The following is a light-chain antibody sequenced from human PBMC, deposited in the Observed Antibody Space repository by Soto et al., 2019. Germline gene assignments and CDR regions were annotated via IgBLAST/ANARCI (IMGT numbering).Light chain of an antibody. CDR3: QQYDNLPVT. V-gene: IGKV1-5*01. Sequence: DIQMTQSPATLSASVGDRVTITCRASQSVRSWLAWYQQKPGTAPKLLIFDASRLASGVPSRFSGSGSGTDFTFTISIVHAEDIATYYCQQYDNLPVTFGGGTKVDIK. J-gene: IGKJ4*01. CDR1: QSVRSW. CDR2: DAS.